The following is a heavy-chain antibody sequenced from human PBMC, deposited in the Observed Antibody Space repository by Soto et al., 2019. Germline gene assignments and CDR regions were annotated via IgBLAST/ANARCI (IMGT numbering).Heavy chain of an antibody. CDR3: AREDYYDFWSGYLHY. CDR1: GSPISSYY. CDR2: VYYTGTT. V-gene: IGHV4-59*12. J-gene: IGHJ4*02. Sequence: PSETLSLTCSVSGSPISSYYWSWFRQPPGQGLDWLGYVYYTGTTTYNPSLKSRLTISLDTSKNQFSLKLSSVTAADTAVYYCAREDYYDFWSGYLHYWGQGTLVTVSS. D-gene: IGHD3-3*01.